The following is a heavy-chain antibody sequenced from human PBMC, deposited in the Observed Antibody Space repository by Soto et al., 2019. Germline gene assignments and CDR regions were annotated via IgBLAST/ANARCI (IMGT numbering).Heavy chain of an antibody. J-gene: IGHJ6*02. CDR1: GGSFSGYY. D-gene: IGHD3-3*01. Sequence: PSETLSLTCAVYGGSFSGYYWSWIRQPPGKGLEWIGEINHSGSTNYNPSLKSRVTISVDTSKNQFSLKLSSVTAADTAVYYCAGAYYDFWSGYYDYYYYYGMDVWGQGTTVTVSS. CDR2: INHSGST. CDR3: AGAYYDFWSGYYDYYYYYGMDV. V-gene: IGHV4-34*01.